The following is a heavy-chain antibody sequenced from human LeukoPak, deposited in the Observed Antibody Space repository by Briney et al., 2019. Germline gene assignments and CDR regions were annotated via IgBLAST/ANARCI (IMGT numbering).Heavy chain of an antibody. D-gene: IGHD3-22*01. J-gene: IGHJ3*02. CDR3: ARDHGSQYYYDSSGSIAFDI. Sequence: SETLSLTCTVSGGSISSYYWSWIRQPAGKGLEWIGRIYTSGSTNYNPSLKSRVTMSVDTSKNQFSLKLSSVTAADTAVYYCARDHGSQYYYDSSGSIAFDIWGQGTMVTVSS. CDR2: IYTSGST. CDR1: GGSISSYY. V-gene: IGHV4-4*07.